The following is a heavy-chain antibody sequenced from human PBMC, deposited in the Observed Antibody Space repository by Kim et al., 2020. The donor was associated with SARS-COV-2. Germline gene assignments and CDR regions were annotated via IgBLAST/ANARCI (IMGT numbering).Heavy chain of an antibody. J-gene: IGHJ4*02. D-gene: IGHD3-10*01. Sequence: PILGIANYAQKFQGRVTITADKSTSTAYMELSSLRSEDTAVYYCASRAGYWGQGTLVTVSS. CDR3: ASRAGY. CDR2: PILGIA. V-gene: IGHV1-69*02.